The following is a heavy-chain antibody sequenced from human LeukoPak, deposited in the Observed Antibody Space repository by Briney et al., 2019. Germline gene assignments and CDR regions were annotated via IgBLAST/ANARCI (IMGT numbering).Heavy chain of an antibody. CDR1: GYTFTSYG. J-gene: IGHJ6*03. D-gene: IGHD6-19*01. V-gene: IGHV1-18*01. Sequence: GASVKVSCKASGYTFTSYGISWVRQAPGQGLEGMGWISAYNGDTNYAQKLQGRITMTTDTSTRKAYMQLRTMRSDDTAVYYCARAPYSSGWYGYYYSYMDVWGKGTTVTVSS. CDR2: ISAYNGDT. CDR3: ARAPYSSGWYGYYYSYMDV.